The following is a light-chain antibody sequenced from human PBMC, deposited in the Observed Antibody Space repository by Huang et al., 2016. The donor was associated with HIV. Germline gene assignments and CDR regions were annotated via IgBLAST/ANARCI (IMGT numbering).Light chain of an antibody. CDR3: QKYNSAPWT. CDR2: AAS. J-gene: IGKJ1*01. CDR1: QGISNY. Sequence: DIQMTQSPSSLSASVGDRVTITCRASQGISNYLAWYQQKPGGLPKLLIYAASTLQSGVPSRFSGNGSGTDFTLTVSSLQPEDVATYYCQKYNSAPWTFDQGTKVEIK. V-gene: IGKV1-27*01.